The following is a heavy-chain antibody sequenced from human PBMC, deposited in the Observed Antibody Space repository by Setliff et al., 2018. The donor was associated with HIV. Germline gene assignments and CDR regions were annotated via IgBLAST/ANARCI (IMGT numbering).Heavy chain of an antibody. Sequence: AASVKVSCAASGFTFNTYAMSWVRQAPGKGLEWVSVISGSGASTFYADSVKGRFTISRDNSKNTLYLQMNGLRVEDTAVYYCAKDGISGGAYPPYYFDYWGHGTLVTVSS. J-gene: IGHJ4*01. CDR1: GFTFNTYA. CDR2: ISGSGAST. D-gene: IGHD2-15*01. V-gene: IGHV3-23*01. CDR3: AKDGISGGAYPPYYFDY.